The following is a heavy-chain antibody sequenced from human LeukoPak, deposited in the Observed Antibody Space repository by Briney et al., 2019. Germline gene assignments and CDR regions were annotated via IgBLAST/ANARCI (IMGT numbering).Heavy chain of an antibody. J-gene: IGHJ4*02. CDR2: INPSGGTT. Sequence: ASVKVSCKASGYTFTSYYMHWVRQAPGQGLEWMGIINPSGGTTSYAQKFQGRVTMTRDTSTSTVYMELSSLRSEDTAVYYCARVGRELGAFDYWGQGTLVTVSS. V-gene: IGHV1-46*01. CDR3: ARVGRELGAFDY. CDR1: GYTFTSYY. D-gene: IGHD1-26*01.